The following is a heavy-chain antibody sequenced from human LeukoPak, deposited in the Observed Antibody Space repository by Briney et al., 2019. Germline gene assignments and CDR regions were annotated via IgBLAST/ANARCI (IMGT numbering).Heavy chain of an antibody. CDR3: AKGRWIGMRGYSYGAPFDY. Sequence: PGGSLRLSCAASGFTFSSYGMHWVRQAPGKGLEWVAFIRYDGSNKYYADSVKGRFTISRDNSKNTLYLQMNSLRAEDTAVYYCAKGRWIGMRGYSYGAPFDYWGQGTLVTVSS. CDR2: IRYDGSNK. V-gene: IGHV3-30*02. D-gene: IGHD5-18*01. CDR1: GFTFSSYG. J-gene: IGHJ4*02.